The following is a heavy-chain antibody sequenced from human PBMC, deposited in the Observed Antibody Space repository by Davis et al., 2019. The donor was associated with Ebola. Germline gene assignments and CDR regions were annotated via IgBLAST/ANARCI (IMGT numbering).Heavy chain of an antibody. J-gene: IGHJ5*01. D-gene: IGHD2-2*01. V-gene: IGHV4-34*08. CDR1: GFTVSSNY. CDR3: ARYCSSNTCNLFDF. CDR2: INHSGST. Sequence: ESLKISCAASGFTVSSNYMSWVRQPPGKGLEWIGEINHSGSTNYNPSLKSRVTISVDTSKNQFSLKLTSVTAADTAVYYCARYCSSNTCNLFDFWGQGSLVTVSS.